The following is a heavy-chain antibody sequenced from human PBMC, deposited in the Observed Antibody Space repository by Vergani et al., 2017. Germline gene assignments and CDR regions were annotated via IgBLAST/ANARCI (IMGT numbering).Heavy chain of an antibody. CDR2: VYDSGNT. V-gene: IGHV4-31*03. D-gene: IGHD2-2*01. Sequence: QVHLQESGPGLVKPSETLSLSCTVPGGSISTGGYYWTWIRQRPGKALEWIGFVYDSGNTYYNPSLEGRVSISADTSKNQFSLKLNFVTAADTAVYYCSRRSYMPAPPTYYSFDFWGRGTLVTVSA. J-gene: IGHJ4*02. CDR3: SRRSYMPAPPTYYSFDF. CDR1: GGSISTGGYY.